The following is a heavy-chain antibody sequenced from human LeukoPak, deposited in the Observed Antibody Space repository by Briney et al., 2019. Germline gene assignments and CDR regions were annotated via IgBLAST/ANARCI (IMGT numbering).Heavy chain of an antibody. D-gene: IGHD6-13*01. CDR2: IWYDGSNK. V-gene: IGHV3-33*01. CDR3: ARDKGLYSSSWYGDDAFDI. Sequence: GGSLRLSCAASGFTFSRYGMHWVRQAPGKGLEWVAVIWYDGSNKYYADSVKGRFTISRDNSKNTLYLQMNSLRAEDTAVYYCARDKGLYSSSWYGDDAFDIWGQGTMVTVSS. J-gene: IGHJ3*02. CDR1: GFTFSRYG.